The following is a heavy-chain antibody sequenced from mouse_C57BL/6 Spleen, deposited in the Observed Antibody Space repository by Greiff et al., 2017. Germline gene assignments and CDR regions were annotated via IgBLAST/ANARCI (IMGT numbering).Heavy chain of an antibody. CDR3: ARDYGSSDY. V-gene: IGHV1-76*01. CDR1: GYTFTDYY. Sequence: KQSGAELVRPGASVKLSCKASGYTFTDYYINWVKQRPGQGLEWIARIYPGSGNTYYNEKFKGKATLTAEKSSSTAYMQLSSLTSEDSAVYFCARDYGSSDYWGQGTTLTVSS. D-gene: IGHD1-1*01. J-gene: IGHJ2*01. CDR2: IYPGSGNT.